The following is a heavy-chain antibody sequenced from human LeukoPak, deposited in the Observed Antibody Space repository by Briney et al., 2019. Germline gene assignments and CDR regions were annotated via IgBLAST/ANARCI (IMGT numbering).Heavy chain of an antibody. CDR2: ISGSGGST. CDR3: AKDLWFGESYGMDV. D-gene: IGHD3-10*01. V-gene: IGHV3-23*01. Sequence: QSGGSLRLSCAASGFTFSSYAMSWVRQAPGKGLEWVSAISGSGGSTYYADSVKGRFTISRDNSKNTLYLQMNSLRAEDPAVYYCAKDLWFGESYGMDVWGQGTTVTVSS. J-gene: IGHJ6*02. CDR1: GFTFSSYA.